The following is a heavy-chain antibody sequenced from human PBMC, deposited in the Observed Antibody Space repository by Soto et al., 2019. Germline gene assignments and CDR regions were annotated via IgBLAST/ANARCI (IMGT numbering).Heavy chain of an antibody. CDR2: ISAYNGNT. CDR3: ATAGYRYGHNVYYYYMDV. J-gene: IGHJ6*03. V-gene: IGHV1-18*01. Sequence: ASVKVSCKASGYTFTSYGISWVRQAPGQGLEWMGWISAYNGNTNYAQKLQGRVTMTTDTSTSTVYMELRSLRSDDTAVYYCATAGYRYGHNVYYYYMDVWGKGTTVTVSS. D-gene: IGHD5-18*01. CDR1: GYTFTSYG.